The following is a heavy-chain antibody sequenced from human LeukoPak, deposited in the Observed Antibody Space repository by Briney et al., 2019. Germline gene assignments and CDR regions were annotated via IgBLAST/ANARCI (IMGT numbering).Heavy chain of an antibody. CDR1: GYTFTSYG. J-gene: IGHJ3*02. CDR2: FSAYNGNT. D-gene: IGHD3-10*01. V-gene: IGHV1-18*01. Sequence: GASVKVSCKASGYTFTSYGISWVRQAPGQGLEWMGWFSAYNGNTNYAQKLKGRATVTTDTSTSTAYMELRSLRSDDTAVYSCARDRVTTMVQFDIWGQGTMVTVSS. CDR3: ARDRVTTMVQFDI.